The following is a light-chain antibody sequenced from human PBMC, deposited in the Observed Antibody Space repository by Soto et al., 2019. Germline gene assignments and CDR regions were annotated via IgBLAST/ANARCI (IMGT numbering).Light chain of an antibody. Sequence: HSALTKPPSSNGFPGQSVTISCTGTSSDVGGYNYVSWYQQHPGKAPKLMIYEVSKRPSGVPDRFSGSKSGNTASLTVSGLQAEDEADYYCSSYAGSNNFVVFGGGTKVTVL. CDR1: SSDVGGYNY. V-gene: IGLV2-8*01. CDR3: SSYAGSNNFVV. CDR2: EVS. J-gene: IGLJ2*01.